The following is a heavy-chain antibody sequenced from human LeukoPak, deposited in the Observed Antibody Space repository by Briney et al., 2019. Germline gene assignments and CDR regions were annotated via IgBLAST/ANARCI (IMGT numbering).Heavy chain of an antibody. CDR1: GFPFRTYR. CDR2: IKQDGSEK. V-gene: IGHV3-7*04. Sequence: PGGSLRLSCAASGFPFRTYRMSWVGPARGRGLVWVANIKQDGSEKHYVDSVKGRFTISRDNDKNSLYLQMNSLRAEDTAVYYCATDLGIAAAGTADYWGQGALVTVSS. D-gene: IGHD6-13*01. CDR3: ATDLGIAAAGTADY. J-gene: IGHJ4*02.